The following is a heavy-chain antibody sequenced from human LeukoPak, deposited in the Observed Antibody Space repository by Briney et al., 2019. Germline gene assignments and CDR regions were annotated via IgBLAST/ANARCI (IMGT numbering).Heavy chain of an antibody. D-gene: IGHD6-19*01. CDR3: AKNRKGYSSGWYTSFDY. CDR1: GFTFSSYA. V-gene: IGHV3-23*01. J-gene: IGHJ4*02. CDR2: ISGSGGST. Sequence: GGSLGLSCAASGFTFSSYAMSWVRQAPGKGLEWVSAISGSGGSTYYADSVKGRFTISRDNSKNTLYLQMNSLRAEDTAVYYCAKNRKGYSSGWYTSFDYWGQGTLVTVSS.